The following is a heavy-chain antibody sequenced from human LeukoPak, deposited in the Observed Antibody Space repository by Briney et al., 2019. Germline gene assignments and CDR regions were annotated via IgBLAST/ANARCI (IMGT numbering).Heavy chain of an antibody. CDR3: AREADYDSSGYYY. CDR1: GDSISSGDYY. CDR2: IYYSGST. V-gene: IGHV4-30-4*01. J-gene: IGHJ4*02. D-gene: IGHD3-22*01. Sequence: SETLSLTCTVSGDSISSGDYYWSWIRQPPGKGLGWIGYIYYSGSTYYNPSLKSRVTISVDTSKNHFSLKLSSVTAADTAVYYCAREADYDSSGYYYWGQGTLVTVSS.